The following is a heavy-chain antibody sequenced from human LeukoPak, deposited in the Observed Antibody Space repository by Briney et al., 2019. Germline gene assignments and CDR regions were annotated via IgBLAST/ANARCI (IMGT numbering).Heavy chain of an antibody. CDR1: GFTFNSYA. J-gene: IGHJ4*02. CDR3: TRVMWDSSGYPIDY. Sequence: GGSLRLSCAASGFTFNSYAMSWVRQAPGKVLEWVSAISGNGGRTYYADSVKGRFTTSRDNSKNTLNLQMHRLRVEDTAVYYCTRVMWDSSGYPIDYWGQGSLVTVSS. CDR2: ISGNGGRT. D-gene: IGHD3-22*01. V-gene: IGHV3-23*01.